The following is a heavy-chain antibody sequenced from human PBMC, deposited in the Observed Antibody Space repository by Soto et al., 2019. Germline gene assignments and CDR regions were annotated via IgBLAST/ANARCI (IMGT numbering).Heavy chain of an antibody. CDR2: ISGYKGDT. J-gene: IGHJ3*02. V-gene: IGHV1-18*01. D-gene: IGHD3-3*01. Sequence: ASVKVSCKASGYTFNNFGISWVRQAPGQGLEWMGWISGYKGDTKYAQSFQGRVTLTTDTSTNTAYMELRSLRSDDTAVYYCARDVTIFGLPIARGVFDIWGQGTMVTVSS. CDR1: GYTFNNFG. CDR3: ARDVTIFGLPIARGVFDI.